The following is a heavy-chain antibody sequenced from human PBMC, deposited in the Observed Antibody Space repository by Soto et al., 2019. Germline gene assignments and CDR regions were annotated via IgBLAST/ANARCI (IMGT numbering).Heavy chain of an antibody. CDR2: VYYSGST. Sequence: QVQLQESGPGLVKPSQTLSLTCTVSGGSISSGDYYWGWIRQPPGKGLEWIGYVYYSGSTYYNPSLKSRVTISVDPSKNQFSLKLSSVTAADTAVYYCARDMESGGRGGMDVWGQGTTVTVSS. CDR1: GGSISSGDYY. D-gene: IGHD2-15*01. CDR3: ARDMESGGRGGMDV. V-gene: IGHV4-30-4*01. J-gene: IGHJ6*02.